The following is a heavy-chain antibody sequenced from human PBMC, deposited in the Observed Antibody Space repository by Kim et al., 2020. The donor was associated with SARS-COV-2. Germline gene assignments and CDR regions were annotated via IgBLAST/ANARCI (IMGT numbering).Heavy chain of an antibody. J-gene: IGHJ4*02. CDR2: T. Sequence: TNYAQKLQGRVTMTTDTSTSTAYMELRSLRSDDTAVYYCARDVRMTHFDYWGQGTLVTVSS. V-gene: IGHV1-18*01. CDR3: ARDVRMTHFDY.